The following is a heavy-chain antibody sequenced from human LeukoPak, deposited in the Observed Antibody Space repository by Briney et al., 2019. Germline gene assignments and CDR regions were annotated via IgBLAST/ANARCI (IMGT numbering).Heavy chain of an antibody. V-gene: IGHV4-38-2*02. Sequence: SETLSLTCSVSGYLINSGYCWGWFRQSPGKGLEWIGSIYSTGDTYDKRSLKRRVSISVGSSKNQFSLKLRSVTAADTAVYYCASRATVANIYFDSWGQGNLVTVSS. D-gene: IGHD5-12*01. CDR1: GYLINSGYC. J-gene: IGHJ4*02. CDR2: IYSTGDT. CDR3: ASRATVANIYFDS.